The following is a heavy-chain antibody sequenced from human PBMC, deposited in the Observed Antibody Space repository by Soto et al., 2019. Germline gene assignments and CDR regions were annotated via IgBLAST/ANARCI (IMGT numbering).Heavy chain of an antibody. CDR1: GYTFIHYD. V-gene: IGHV1-8*01. J-gene: IGHJ5*02. Sequence: QVQLVQSGAEVKKPGASVKVSCKASGYTFIHYDINWVRQATGQGLEWVGWMNPDSGNTGYAQNFQGRVTMTGNTSISSVYMELSSVTSEDTAVYYCARRRGSNGWFDLWGQGTLVTVSS. D-gene: IGHD2-8*01. CDR3: ARRRGSNGWFDL. CDR2: MNPDSGNT.